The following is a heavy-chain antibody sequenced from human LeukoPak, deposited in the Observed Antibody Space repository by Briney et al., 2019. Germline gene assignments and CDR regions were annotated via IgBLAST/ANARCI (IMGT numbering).Heavy chain of an antibody. D-gene: IGHD3-3*01. J-gene: IGHJ3*02. V-gene: IGHV4-59*12. Sequence: KPSETLSLTCTVSGGSISSYHWSWIRQPPGKGLEWIGYIYYSGSTNYNPSLKSRVTISVDTSKNQFSLKLSSVTAADTAVYYCAKYYDFWRGYFDIWGQGTMVTVSS. CDR1: GGSISSYH. CDR3: AKYYDFWRGYFDI. CDR2: IYYSGST.